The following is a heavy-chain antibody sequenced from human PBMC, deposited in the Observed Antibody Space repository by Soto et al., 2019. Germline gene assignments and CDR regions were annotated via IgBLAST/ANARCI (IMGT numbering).Heavy chain of an antibody. V-gene: IGHV3-48*02. D-gene: IGHD2-15*01. J-gene: IGHJ4*02. CDR2: ISSSSSTT. CDR3: AIGLLYCSGGSCYSYFDY. CDR1: GFTFSSFS. Sequence: PGGSLRLSCAASGFTFSSFSMNWVRQAPGKGLEWVSYISSSSSTTYYADSVKGRFTISRDNAKNSLYLQMNSLGDEDTAVYYCAIGLLYCSGGSCYSYFDYCGQGTLVTVSS.